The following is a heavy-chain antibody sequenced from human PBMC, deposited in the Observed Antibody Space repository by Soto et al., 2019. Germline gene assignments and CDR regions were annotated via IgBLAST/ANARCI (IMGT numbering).Heavy chain of an antibody. V-gene: IGHV4-59*08. Sequence: PSETLSLTCSVSGGSLSGYYWTWTRPPQGKGLEWIGYIYYAGTTTYNPSLKNRVTISLDTPKNQFSPKMDSVTAADTAVYYCARRYGSCFDYWRQGTLVTVSS. CDR1: GGSLSGYY. J-gene: IGHJ4*02. D-gene: IGHD5-18*01. CDR3: ARRYGSCFDY. CDR2: IYYAGTT.